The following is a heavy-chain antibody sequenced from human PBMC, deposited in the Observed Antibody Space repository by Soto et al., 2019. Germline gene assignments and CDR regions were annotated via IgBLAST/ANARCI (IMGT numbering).Heavy chain of an antibody. J-gene: IGHJ4*02. CDR1: GYTFTSYY. V-gene: IGHV1-46*01. CDR2: INPSGGST. Sequence: QVQLVQSGAEVKKPGASVKVSCKASGYTFTSYYMHWVRQAPGQGLEWMGIINPSGGSTSYAQKFQGRVTMTRDTSPSTVYMELSSLRSEDTAVYYCATLSGSTLFDYWGQGTLVTVSS. CDR3: ATLSGSTLFDY. D-gene: IGHD3-22*01.